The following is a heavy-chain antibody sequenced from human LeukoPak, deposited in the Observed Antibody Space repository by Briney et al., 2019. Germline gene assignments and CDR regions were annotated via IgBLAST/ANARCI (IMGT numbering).Heavy chain of an antibody. CDR1: GYTFTGYY. J-gene: IGHJ6*03. CDR3: ARGDRGYCSSTSCSNTYYYYYMDV. V-gene: IGHV1-2*02. D-gene: IGHD2-2*01. CDR2: INPNSGGT. Sequence: ASVKVSCKASGYTFTGYYMHWVRQAPGQGLEWMGWINPNSGGTNYAQKFQGRVTMTRDTSISTAYMELSRLRSDDTAVYYCARGDRGYCSSTSCSNTYYYYYMDVWGKGTTVTVSS.